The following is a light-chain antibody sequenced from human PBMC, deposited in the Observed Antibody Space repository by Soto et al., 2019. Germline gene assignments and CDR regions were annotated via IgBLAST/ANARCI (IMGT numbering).Light chain of an antibody. Sequence: EIVLTQSPGTLSLSPGERATLSCRASQSVSNSYIAWYQQKPGQAPRLLIYGASSRATGIPDRFSGSGSGTDFPLTISGLEPEDVAVYCCQQYGSSPWTFGQGTKVEIK. CDR1: QSVSNSY. V-gene: IGKV3-20*01. J-gene: IGKJ1*01. CDR2: GAS. CDR3: QQYGSSPWT.